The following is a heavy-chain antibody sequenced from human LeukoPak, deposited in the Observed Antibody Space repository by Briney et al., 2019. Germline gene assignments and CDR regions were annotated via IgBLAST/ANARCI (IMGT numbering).Heavy chain of an antibody. Sequence: SETLSLTCTVSGGSISSYYWSWIRQPPGKGLEWIGYIYYSGSTNYNPSLKSRVTIPVGTSKNQFSLKLSSVTAADTAVYYCARPSDYRGYNWFDPWGQGTLVTVSS. CDR2: IYYSGST. D-gene: IGHD4-11*01. J-gene: IGHJ5*02. CDR3: ARPSDYRGYNWFDP. CDR1: GGSISSYY. V-gene: IGHV4-59*08.